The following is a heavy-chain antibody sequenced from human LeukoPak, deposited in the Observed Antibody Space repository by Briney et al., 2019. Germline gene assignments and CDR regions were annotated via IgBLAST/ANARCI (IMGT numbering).Heavy chain of an antibody. Sequence: GASVKVSCKASGYTFTSYGISWVRQAPGQGPEWMGWISAYNGNTNYVQKLQGRVTMTTDTSTRTDYMEVRSLRSDDTAVYFWARDLGATYMDVGGKGTTVTVSS. CDR2: ISAYNGNT. V-gene: IGHV1-18*01. D-gene: IGHD1-26*01. CDR1: GYTFTSYG. CDR3: ARDLGATYMDV. J-gene: IGHJ6*03.